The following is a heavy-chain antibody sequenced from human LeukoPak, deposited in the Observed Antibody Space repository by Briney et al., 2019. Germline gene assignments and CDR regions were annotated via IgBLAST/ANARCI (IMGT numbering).Heavy chain of an antibody. J-gene: IGHJ4*02. CDR1: SGAINSVAYY. V-gene: IGHV4-31*03. CDR2: IYYSGAT. D-gene: IGHD6-13*01. CDR3: ARDGTGQLVNHFDY. Sequence: SETLSLTCTVSSGAINSVAYYWSWIRQLPGKGLEWIGYIYYSGATYYNVSLKSRVTISVDKSKNQFSLKLSSVTAADTAVYYCARDGTGQLVNHFDYWGQGTLVTVSS.